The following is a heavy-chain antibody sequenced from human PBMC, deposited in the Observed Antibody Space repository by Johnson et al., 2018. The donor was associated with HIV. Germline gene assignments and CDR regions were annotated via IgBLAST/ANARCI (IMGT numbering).Heavy chain of an antibody. CDR2: IGYDGSKE. CDR3: ARDRFGSGRPNAFDM. V-gene: IGHV3-33*01. D-gene: IGHD3-10*01. Sequence: QVQLVESGGGVVQPGRSLRLSCAASGFTFSSYGMHWVRQAPGKGLEWVAVIGYDGSKENYADPVKGRFPISRDNSKNTVYLQMNTLRPEDTAVYYCARDRFGSGRPNAFDMWGQGTMVTVSS. CDR1: GFTFSSYG. J-gene: IGHJ3*02.